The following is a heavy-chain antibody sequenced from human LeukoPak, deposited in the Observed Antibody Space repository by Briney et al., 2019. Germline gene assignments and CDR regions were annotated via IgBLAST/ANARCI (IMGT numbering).Heavy chain of an antibody. Sequence: SETLSLTCAVYGGSFSGYYWSWIRQPPGKGLEWIGEINHSGSTNYNPSFKSRVTISVDTSKNQFSLKLSSVTAADTAVYYCARAGTNRYGSGSYRRGMDVWGQGTTVTVSS. CDR3: ARAGTNRYGSGSYRRGMDV. CDR2: INHSGST. J-gene: IGHJ6*02. CDR1: GGSFSGYY. D-gene: IGHD3-10*01. V-gene: IGHV4-34*01.